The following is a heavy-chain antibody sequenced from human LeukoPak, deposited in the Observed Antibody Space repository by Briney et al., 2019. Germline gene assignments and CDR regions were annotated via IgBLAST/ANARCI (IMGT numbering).Heavy chain of an antibody. Sequence: PSETLSLTCAVYGGSFSGYYWSWIRQPPGKGLEWIGEINHSGSTNYNPSLKSRVTISVDTSKNQFSLKLSSVTAADTAVYYCARGRTIPYYDILTGYLSRGTYFDYWGQGTLVTVSS. CDR3: ARGRTIPYYDILTGYLSRGTYFDY. J-gene: IGHJ4*02. CDR1: GGSFSGYY. CDR2: INHSGST. D-gene: IGHD3-9*01. V-gene: IGHV4-34*01.